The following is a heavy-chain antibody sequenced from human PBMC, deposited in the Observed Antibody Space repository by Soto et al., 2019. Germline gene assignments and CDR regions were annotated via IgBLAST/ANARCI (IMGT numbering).Heavy chain of an antibody. D-gene: IGHD3-16*01. CDR1: GGSINNYC. V-gene: IGHV4-59*01. CDR2: IYYSGNT. CDR3: ARGGTFRTFDY. J-gene: IGHJ4*02. Sequence: PSETQSRTCNVSGGSINNYCWSWIRQPPGKGLEWIGYIYYSGNTNYNPSLKSRVTISVDTSKNQFSLKLSSATAADTAVYYCARGGTFRTFDYWGQGTLVTVSS.